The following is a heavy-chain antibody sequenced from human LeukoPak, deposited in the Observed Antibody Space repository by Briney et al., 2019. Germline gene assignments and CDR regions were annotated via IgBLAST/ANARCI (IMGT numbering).Heavy chain of an antibody. V-gene: IGHV4-59*08. CDR2: IYNSGST. Sequence: SETLSLTCTVPGGSISSHYWSWIRQSPGKGLEWIGYIYNSGSTNYNPSLKSRVTISVDTSKNQFSLKVSSVTAADTAVYYCARHTYDRSDYYLDHWGQGTLVTVSS. J-gene: IGHJ4*02. CDR3: ARHTYDRSDYYLDH. D-gene: IGHD3-22*01. CDR1: GGSISSHY.